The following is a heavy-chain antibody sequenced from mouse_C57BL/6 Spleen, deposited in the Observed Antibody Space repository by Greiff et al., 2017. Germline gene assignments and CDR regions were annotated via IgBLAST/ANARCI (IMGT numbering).Heavy chain of an antibody. CDR3: ARPSDSSGYGAWFAY. J-gene: IGHJ3*01. CDR1: GYTFTSYW. D-gene: IGHD3-2*02. V-gene: IGHV1-64*01. CDR2: IHPNSGST. Sequence: VQLQQPGAELVKPGASVKLSCKASGYTFTSYWMHWVKQRPGQGLEWIGMIHPNSGSTKHNEKFKSKATLTVDKSSSTAYMQLSSLTSEDSAVYYCARPSDSSGYGAWFAYWGQGTLVTVSA.